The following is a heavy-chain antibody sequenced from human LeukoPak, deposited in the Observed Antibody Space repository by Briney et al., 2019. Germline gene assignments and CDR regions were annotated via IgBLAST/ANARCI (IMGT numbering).Heavy chain of an antibody. D-gene: IGHD3-22*01. Sequence: ASVKVSCKASGYTFTGYHMHWVRQAPGQGLEWMGWINPNSGGTNYAQKFQGRVTMTRDKSISTAYMELSRLRSDDTAVYYCARDRGADYYDSSGYYYHYYYYMDVWGKGTTVTVSS. J-gene: IGHJ6*03. CDR2: INPNSGGT. V-gene: IGHV1-2*02. CDR3: ARDRGADYYDSSGYYYHYYYYMDV. CDR1: GYTFTGYH.